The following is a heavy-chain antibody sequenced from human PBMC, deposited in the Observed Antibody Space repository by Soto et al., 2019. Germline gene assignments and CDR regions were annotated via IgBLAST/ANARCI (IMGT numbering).Heavy chain of an antibody. J-gene: IGHJ4*02. CDR2: IFSDGNT. CDR1: GLTVSNNY. D-gene: IGHD3-16*01. CDR3: ARGDFDC. V-gene: IGHV3-53*01. Sequence: GGSLRLSCAASGLTVSNNYMSWVRQAPGKGLEWVAIIFSDGNTYHAESVKGRFIVSRDNSKNTLNLQMNTLTAEDTAVYYCARGDFDCWGEGTLVTVSS.